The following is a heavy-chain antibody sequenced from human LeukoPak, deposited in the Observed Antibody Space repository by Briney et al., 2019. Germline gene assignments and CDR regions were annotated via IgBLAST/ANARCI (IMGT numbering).Heavy chain of an antibody. J-gene: IGHJ4*02. CDR3: ARQTLWFGELLEDY. CDR2: IYPGDSDT. D-gene: IGHD3-10*01. V-gene: IGHV5-51*01. Sequence: GESLKISCKGSGYSFPSYWIGWVRQLPGKGLEWMGIIYPGDSDTRYSPSFQGQVTISADKSISTAYLQWSSLKASDTAMYYCARQTLWFGELLEDYWGQGTLVTVSS. CDR1: GYSFPSYW.